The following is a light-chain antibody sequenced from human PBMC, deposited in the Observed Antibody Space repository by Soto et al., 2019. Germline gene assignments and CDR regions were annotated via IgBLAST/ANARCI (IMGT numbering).Light chain of an antibody. CDR1: QSVSSSY. J-gene: IGKJ1*01. Sequence: EIVLSQSPGTLSLSPGERATLSCRASQSVSSSYLAWYQQKPGQAPRLLTYDASSRATGIPDRFSGSGSGTAFTLTISRLEPEDFAVYYCQQYGSSPRTFGQGTKVEIK. CDR3: QQYGSSPRT. CDR2: DAS. V-gene: IGKV3-20*01.